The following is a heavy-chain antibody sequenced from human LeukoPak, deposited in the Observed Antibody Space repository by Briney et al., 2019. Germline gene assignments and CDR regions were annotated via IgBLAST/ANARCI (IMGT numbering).Heavy chain of an antibody. D-gene: IGHD6-13*01. J-gene: IGHJ2*01. Sequence: GGSLRLSCAASGFTFSGSAMHWVRQASGKGLERVGRIRSKANSYATAYAASVKGRFTISRDDSKNTAYLQMNSLKTEDTAVYYCTTYSSNRYWYFDLWGRGTLVTVSS. CDR1: GFTFSGSA. V-gene: IGHV3-73*01. CDR3: TTYSSNRYWYFDL. CDR2: IRSKANSYAT.